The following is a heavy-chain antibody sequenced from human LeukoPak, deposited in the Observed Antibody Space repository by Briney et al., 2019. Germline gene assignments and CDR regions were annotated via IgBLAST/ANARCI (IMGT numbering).Heavy chain of an antibody. CDR2: INPNSGGT. D-gene: IGHD3-10*01. CDR3: ARALSGYGSGKGYFDY. Sequence: GASVKVSCKASGYTFTGYYMHWVRQAPGQGLEWMGWINPNSGGTNYAQKFQGWVTMTRDTSISTAYMELSRLRSDDTAVYYCARALSGYGSGKGYFDYWGLGTLVTVSS. CDR1: GYTFTGYY. V-gene: IGHV1-2*04. J-gene: IGHJ4*02.